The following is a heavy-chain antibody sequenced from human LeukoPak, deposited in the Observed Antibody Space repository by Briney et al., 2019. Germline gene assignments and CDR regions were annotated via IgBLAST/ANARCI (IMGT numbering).Heavy chain of an antibody. CDR1: GFTFSSYA. CDR3: AKAGYSSSWYSVFDY. D-gene: IGHD6-13*01. V-gene: IGHV3-23*01. Sequence: GGSLRLSCAASGFTFSSYAMSWVRQAPGKGLEWVSAISGSGGSTYYADSVKGRFTISRDNSKNTPYLQMNSLRAEDTAVYYCAKAGYSSSWYSVFDYWGQGTLVTVSS. CDR2: ISGSGGST. J-gene: IGHJ4*02.